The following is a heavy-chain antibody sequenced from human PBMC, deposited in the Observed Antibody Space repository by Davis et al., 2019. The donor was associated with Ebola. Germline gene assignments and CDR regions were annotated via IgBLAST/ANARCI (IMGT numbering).Heavy chain of an antibody. D-gene: IGHD3-16*01. CDR3: ARTRYDYIWGSLPSYGMDV. CDR1: GFTFSSYY. J-gene: IGHJ6*02. Sequence: PGGSLRLSCAASGFTFSSYYMSWVRQAPGKGLEWVANIKQDGSEKYYVDSVKGRFTISRDNAKNSLYLQMNSLRAEDTAVYYCARTRYDYIWGSLPSYGMDVWGQGTTVTVSS. CDR2: IKQDGSEK. V-gene: IGHV3-7*01.